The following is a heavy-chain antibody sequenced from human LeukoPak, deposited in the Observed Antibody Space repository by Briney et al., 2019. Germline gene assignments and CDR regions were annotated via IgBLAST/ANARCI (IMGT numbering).Heavy chain of an antibody. CDR2: ISGSGGST. V-gene: IGHV3-23*01. CDR1: GFTFNNYA. D-gene: IGHD2-2*01. CDR3: AKVNVPAAMVRRWFDP. J-gene: IGHJ5*02. Sequence: GGSLRLSCAASGFTFNNYAMSWVRQAPGKGLEWVSAISGSGGSTYYADSVKGRFTISRDNSKNTLYLQMNSLRAEDTAVYYCAKVNVPAAMVRRWFDPWGQGTLVTVSS.